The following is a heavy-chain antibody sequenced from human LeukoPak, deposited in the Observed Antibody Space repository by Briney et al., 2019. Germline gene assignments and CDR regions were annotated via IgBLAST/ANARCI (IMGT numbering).Heavy chain of an antibody. J-gene: IGHJ5*02. CDR2: MNPNNGNT. D-gene: IGHD3-10*01. Sequence: GASVKVSCKASGFTFTSYDINWVRQTTGQGLEWMGWMNPNNGNTGYAQKFQGRVTTTRDTSISTAYMELRSLRSEDTAMYYCVRDGEGVAISVNYWFDPWGQGTLVTVSS. CDR3: VRDGEGVAISVNYWFDP. V-gene: IGHV1-8*01. CDR1: GFTFTSYD.